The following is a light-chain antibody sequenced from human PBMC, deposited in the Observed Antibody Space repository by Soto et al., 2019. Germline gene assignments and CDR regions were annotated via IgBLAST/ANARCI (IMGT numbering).Light chain of an antibody. CDR3: QQCSNWPRT. CDR2: GAS. J-gene: IGKJ3*01. CDR1: QSVSSSY. Sequence: EIVLTQSPGTLSLSPGERATLSCRASQSVSSSYLAWYQQKPGQAPRLLIYGASSRATGIPDRFSGSGSGTDFTLTISRLEPEDFAVYYCQQCSNWPRTFGPGTKVDIK. V-gene: IGKV3D-20*02.